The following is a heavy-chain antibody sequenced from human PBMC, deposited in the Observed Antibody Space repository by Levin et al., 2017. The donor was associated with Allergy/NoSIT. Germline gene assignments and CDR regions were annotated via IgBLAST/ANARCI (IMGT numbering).Heavy chain of an antibody. Sequence: GGSLRLSCAASGFTFSSYGMHWVRQAPGKGLEWVAVIWYDGSNKYYADSVKGRFTISRDNSKNTLYLQMNSLRAEDTAVYYCARKRIAADYYYYYGMDVWGQGTTVTVSS. CDR3: ARKRIAADYYYYYGMDV. D-gene: IGHD6-6*01. J-gene: IGHJ6*02. CDR2: IWYDGSNK. CDR1: GFTFSSYG. V-gene: IGHV3-33*01.